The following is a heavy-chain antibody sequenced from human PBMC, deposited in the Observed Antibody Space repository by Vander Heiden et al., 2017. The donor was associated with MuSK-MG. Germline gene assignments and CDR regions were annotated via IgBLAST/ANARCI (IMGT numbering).Heavy chain of an antibody. V-gene: IGHV1-2*02. CDR3: ARAEYCSSTSCYLNYYYYYYMDV. D-gene: IGHD2-2*01. CDR2: INPNSGGT. Sequence: QVQLVQSGAEVKKPGASVTVSCKASGYTFTGYYMHWVRQAPGQGLEWMGWINPNSGGTNYAQKFQGRVTMTRDTSISTAYMELSRLRSDDTAVYYCARAEYCSSTSCYLNYYYYYYMDVWGKGTTVTVSS. J-gene: IGHJ6*03. CDR1: GYTFTGYY.